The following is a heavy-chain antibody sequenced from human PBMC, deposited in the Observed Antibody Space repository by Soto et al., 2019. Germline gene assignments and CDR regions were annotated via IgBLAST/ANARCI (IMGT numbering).Heavy chain of an antibody. D-gene: IGHD6-13*01. V-gene: IGHV1-2*04. J-gene: IGHJ6*02. CDR3: ARTGDLNSSSWYATNYYYGMDV. Sequence: ASVKVSCKASGYTFTGYYMHWVRQAPGQGLEWMGWINPNSGGTNYAQKFQGWVTMTRDTSISTAYMELGRLRSDDTAVYYCARTGDLNSSSWYATNYYYGMDVWGQGTTVTVSS. CDR1: GYTFTGYY. CDR2: INPNSGGT.